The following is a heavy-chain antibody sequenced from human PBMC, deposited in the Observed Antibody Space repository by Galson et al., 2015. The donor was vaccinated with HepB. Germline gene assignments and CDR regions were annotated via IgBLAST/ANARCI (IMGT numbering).Heavy chain of an antibody. CDR1: GFAFSDYY. CDR2: ISKTGNYI. CDR3: ARDFLDYYGSGTYYSLFDY. V-gene: IGHV3-11*06. D-gene: IGHD3-10*01. Sequence: SLRLSCAASGFAFSDYYVSWVRQAPGKGLEWLSYISKTGNYINYADSVKGRFTVSRDNAKNSLYLQMNSLRAEDTAVYYCARDFLDYYGSGTYYSLFDYWGQGALVIVSS. J-gene: IGHJ4*02.